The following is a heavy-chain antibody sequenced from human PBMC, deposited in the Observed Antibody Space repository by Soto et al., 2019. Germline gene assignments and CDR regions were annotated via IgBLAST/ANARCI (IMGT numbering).Heavy chain of an antibody. CDR1: GGSFSGYY. CDR2: INHSGST. J-gene: IGHJ5*02. CDR3: ARGVPNIAAAGTAWFDP. D-gene: IGHD6-13*01. V-gene: IGHV4-34*01. Sequence: QVQLQQWGAGLLKPSETLSLTCAVYGGSFSGYYWSWIRQRPGKGLEWIGEINHSGSTHYNPSLMSRVTISVDTSKNQFSLKLSSVTAADTAVYYCARGVPNIAAAGTAWFDPWGQGTLVTVSS.